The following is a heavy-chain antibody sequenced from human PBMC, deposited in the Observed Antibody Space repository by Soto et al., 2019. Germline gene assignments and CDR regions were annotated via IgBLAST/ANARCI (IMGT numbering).Heavy chain of an antibody. V-gene: IGHV1-46*03. D-gene: IGHD3-9*01. J-gene: IGHJ3*01. CDR2: INPSGGST. Sequence: GASVKVSCKASGYTFTSYYMHWVRQAPGQGLEWMGIINPSGGSTSYAQKFQGRVTMTRDTSTSTVYMELSSLRSEDTAVYYCATPYYDILSGYYNDAFDLWGQGTMVTVPS. CDR1: GYTFTSYY. CDR3: ATPYYDILSGYYNDAFDL.